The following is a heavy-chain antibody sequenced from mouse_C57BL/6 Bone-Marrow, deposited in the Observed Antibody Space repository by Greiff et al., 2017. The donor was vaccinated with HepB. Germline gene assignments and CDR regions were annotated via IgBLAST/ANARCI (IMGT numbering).Heavy chain of an antibody. CDR2: IRNKANGYTT. D-gene: IGHD1-1*01. CDR1: GFTFNDYQ. CDR3: VKAVSSGSSYTWFAY. J-gene: IGHJ3*01. V-gene: IGHV7-4*01. Sequence: EVQVVESGGGLVQPGASLRLSCAASGFTFNDYQMSWVRQAPGKAPEWLALIRNKANGYTTEYTASVKGRFTISRDNSQKLLYLQMNTLRAEDSATYYCVKAVSSGSSYTWFAYWGQGTLVTVSA.